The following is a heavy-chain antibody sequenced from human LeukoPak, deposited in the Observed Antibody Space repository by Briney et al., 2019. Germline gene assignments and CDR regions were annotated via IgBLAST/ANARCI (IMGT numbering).Heavy chain of an antibody. J-gene: IGHJ4*02. Sequence: GGSLRLSCAASGFTFSSYAMHWVRQAPGKGLEWVAVISYDGSNKYYADSVKGRFTISRDNAKNSLYLQMNSLRAEDTAVYYCARGRLVPAALNKYYFDYWGQGTLVTVSS. CDR2: ISYDGSNK. D-gene: IGHD2-2*01. CDR1: GFTFSSYA. CDR3: ARGRLVPAALNKYYFDY. V-gene: IGHV3-30-3*01.